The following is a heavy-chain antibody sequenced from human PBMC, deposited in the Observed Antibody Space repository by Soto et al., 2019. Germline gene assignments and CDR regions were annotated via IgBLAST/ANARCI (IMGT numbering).Heavy chain of an antibody. J-gene: IGHJ4*02. Sequence: ASLKVSCKSSGYTFTNYAMHWVRQAPGQRLEWMGWINAGNGNTKYSQKFQGRVTITRDTSASTAYMELSSLRSEDTAVYYCARVSGCYLPDYWGQGTLVTVSS. D-gene: IGHD6-19*01. CDR3: ARVSGCYLPDY. CDR2: INAGNGNT. CDR1: GYTFTNYA. V-gene: IGHV1-3*01.